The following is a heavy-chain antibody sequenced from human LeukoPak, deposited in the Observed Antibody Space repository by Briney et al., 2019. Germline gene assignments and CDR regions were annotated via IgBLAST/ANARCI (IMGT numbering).Heavy chain of an antibody. Sequence: PGGSLRLSCAASGLTFSSYSMNWVRQAPGKGLVRVSSISSSSSYIYYADSVKGRFSISRDNAKNSLYLQMNSLRAEDTAVYYCAREVVVPAAVDYWGQGTLVTVSS. CDR3: AREVVVPAAVDY. D-gene: IGHD2-2*01. J-gene: IGHJ4*02. CDR1: GLTFSSYS. CDR2: ISSSSSYI. V-gene: IGHV3-21*01.